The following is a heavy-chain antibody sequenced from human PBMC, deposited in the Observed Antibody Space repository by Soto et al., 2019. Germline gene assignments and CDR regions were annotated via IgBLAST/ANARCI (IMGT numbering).Heavy chain of an antibody. J-gene: IGHJ6*02. Sequence: ETLSLTCTVASAPVSSSTYTWGWIRQPPGKGLAWIGSIYYSGSTYYNPSPKSRVTVSVDTSKNQFSLKVTSVTAADTAVYDCVRDRLDYAMDVWGQGTAVAVSS. D-gene: IGHD2-21*01. CDR2: IYYSGST. CDR1: SAPVSSSTYT. V-gene: IGHV4-39*02. CDR3: VRDRLDYAMDV.